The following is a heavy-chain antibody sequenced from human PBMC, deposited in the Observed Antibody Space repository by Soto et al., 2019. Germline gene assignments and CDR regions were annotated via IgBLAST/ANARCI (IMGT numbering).Heavy chain of an antibody. V-gene: IGHV4-39*01. J-gene: IGHJ6*02. Sequence: SETLSLTCTVSGGSISSSSYYWGWIRQPPGKGLEWIGSIYYSGSTYYNPSLKSRVTISVDTSKNQFPLKLSSVTAADTAVYYCARHLHHYGMDVWGQGTTVTSP. CDR2: IYYSGST. CDR1: GGSISSSSYY. CDR3: ARHLHHYGMDV.